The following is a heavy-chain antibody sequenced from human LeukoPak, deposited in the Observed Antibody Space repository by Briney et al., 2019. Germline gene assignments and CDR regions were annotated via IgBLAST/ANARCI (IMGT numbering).Heavy chain of an antibody. V-gene: IGHV3-21*01. CDR1: GFTFSSYA. CDR2: FSSTNYI. Sequence: GGSLRLSCAASGFTFSSYAMSWVRQAPGKGLEWVSSFSSTNYIYYADSVKGRFTISRDNAKSSLFLQMNSLRVEDTAVYYCARVQGYYYYMDVWGQGTTVTVSS. J-gene: IGHJ6*03. CDR3: ARVQGYYYYMDV.